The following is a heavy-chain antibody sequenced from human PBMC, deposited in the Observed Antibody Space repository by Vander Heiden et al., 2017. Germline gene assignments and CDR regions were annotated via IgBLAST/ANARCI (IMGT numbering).Heavy chain of an antibody. J-gene: IGHJ4*02. D-gene: IGHD4-17*01. Sequence: GYAVSVKGRFTISRDNAKNSLYLQMNSLSAEDTALYYCAKTFYGDFFDYWGQGTLVTVSS. CDR3: AKTFYGDFFDY. V-gene: IGHV3-9*01.